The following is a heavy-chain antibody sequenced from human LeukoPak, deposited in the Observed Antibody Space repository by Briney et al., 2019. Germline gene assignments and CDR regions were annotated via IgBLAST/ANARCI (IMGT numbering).Heavy chain of an antibody. V-gene: IGHV1-8*03. Sequence: GASVKVSCKASGYTFTSYDINWVRQATGQGLEWMGWMNPNSGNTGYAQKFQGRVTITRNTSISTAYMELSSLRSEDTAVYYCALLGYYDFWSGYRRFDPWGQGTLVTVSS. J-gene: IGHJ5*02. CDR3: ALLGYYDFWSGYRRFDP. CDR2: MNPNSGNT. D-gene: IGHD3-3*01. CDR1: GYTFTSYD.